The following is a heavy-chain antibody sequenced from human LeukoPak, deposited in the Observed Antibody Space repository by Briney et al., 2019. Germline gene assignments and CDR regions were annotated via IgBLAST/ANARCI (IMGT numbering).Heavy chain of an antibody. CDR3: ARSNGGMDV. CDR2: ISYDGSNK. J-gene: IGHJ6*02. Sequence: GGSLRLSCAASGFTFSSYGMHWVRQAPGKGLEWVTVISYDGSNKYYADSVKGRFTISRDNSKNTLYLQMNSLRVEDTAVYYCARSNGGMDVWGQGTTVTVSS. CDR1: GFTFSSYG. D-gene: IGHD4/OR15-4a*01. V-gene: IGHV3-30*03.